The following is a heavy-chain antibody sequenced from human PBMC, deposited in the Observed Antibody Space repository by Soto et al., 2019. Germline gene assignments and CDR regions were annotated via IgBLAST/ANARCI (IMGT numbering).Heavy chain of an antibody. CDR3: ARVGGGSGNFDC. Sequence: GGSLRLSCGASGFTFSNYWMHWVRQAPGEGLVWVSRINGDGSFTRFADSVKGRFTISRDNAKNTLYLQMNSLRVDDTAVYYCARVGGGSGNFDCWGQGTLVTVYS. CDR1: GFTFSNYW. V-gene: IGHV3-74*01. J-gene: IGHJ4*02. D-gene: IGHD3-10*01. CDR2: INGDGSFT.